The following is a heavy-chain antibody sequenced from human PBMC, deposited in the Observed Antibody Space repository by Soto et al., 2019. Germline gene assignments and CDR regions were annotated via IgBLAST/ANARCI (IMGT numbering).Heavy chain of an antibody. V-gene: IGHV1-69*12. D-gene: IGHD5-18*01. CDR1: GGTFSSYA. CDR2: IIPIFGTA. Sequence: QVQLVQSGAEVKKPGSSVKVSCKASGGTFSSYAITWVRQAPGQGLEWMGGIIPIFGTANYAQKFQGRVTITADESTNTAYMVLRSLRSEDTAVYYCARARRYSCGEYFDYWGQGTPVTVSS. J-gene: IGHJ4*02. CDR3: ARARRYSCGEYFDY.